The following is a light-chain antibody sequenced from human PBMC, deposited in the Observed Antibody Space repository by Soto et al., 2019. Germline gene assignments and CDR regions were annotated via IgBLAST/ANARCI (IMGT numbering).Light chain of an antibody. Sequence: DIVMTQSPDSLAVSLGERATINCKSSQSVLFAAKNKNYLAWFQQKPGQPPQLLLYWASTRESGVPDRFSGSGAETDFTLTISSLQAEDVAVYYCHQYYSFPHTFGQGTKLEIK. J-gene: IGKJ2*01. CDR2: WAS. V-gene: IGKV4-1*01. CDR1: QSVLFAAKNKNY. CDR3: HQYYSFPHT.